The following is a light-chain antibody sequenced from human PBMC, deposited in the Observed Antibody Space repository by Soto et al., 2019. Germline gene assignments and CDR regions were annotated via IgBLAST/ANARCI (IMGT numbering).Light chain of an antibody. CDR2: GAS. CDR1: QSVSSN. V-gene: IGKV3-15*01. J-gene: IGKJ2*01. CDR3: QQRSKWPPT. Sequence: DIVMTQSPATLPVSPGERATLSCRASQSVSSNLAWYQQKPGQAPRFLIYGASTRATGIPARCSGSGSGTEFTLTISSLQSEDFAVYYCQQRSKWPPTFGQGTKVDIK.